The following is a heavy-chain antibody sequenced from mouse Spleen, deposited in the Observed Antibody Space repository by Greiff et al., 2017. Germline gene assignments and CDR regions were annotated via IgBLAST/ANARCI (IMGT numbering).Heavy chain of an antibody. D-gene: IGHD2-3*01. CDR3: AREDDGYYYYAMDY. CDR1: GYSITSGYY. CDR2: ISYDGSN. J-gene: IGHJ4*01. V-gene: IGHV3-6*01. Sequence: EVQLMESGPGLVKPSQSLSLTCSVTGYSITSGYYCNWIRQFPGNKLEWMGYISYDGSNNYNPSLKNRISITRDTSKNQFFLKLNSVTTEDTATYYCAREDDGYYYYAMDYWGQGTSVTVSS.